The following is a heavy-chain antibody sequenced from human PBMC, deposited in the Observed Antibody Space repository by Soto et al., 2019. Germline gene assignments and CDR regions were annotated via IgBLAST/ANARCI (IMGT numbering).Heavy chain of an antibody. D-gene: IGHD2-21*01. CDR1: GFTFSNYD. CDR2: FGTAGET. CDR3: ARGRDSALYHFDY. V-gene: IGHV3-13*01. J-gene: IGHJ4*02. Sequence: EVQLVESGGGLVQPGGSLRLSCAASGFTFSNYDMHWVRQTTGKGLEWVSVFGTAGETYYAGSVKGRFAISRENAKNSLYLQMNSLRVEDTAVYYCARGRDSALYHFDYWGQGTLVTVSS.